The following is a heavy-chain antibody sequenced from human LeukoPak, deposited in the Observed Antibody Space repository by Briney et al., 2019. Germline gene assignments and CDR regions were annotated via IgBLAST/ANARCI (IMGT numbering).Heavy chain of an antibody. Sequence: ASVKVSCKASGYTFTSYYMHWVRQAPGQGLEWMGIINPSGGSTSYAQKFQGGVTMTRDTSTSTVYMELSSLRSEDTAVYYCARDIKPVTYYDYVWGSPIDYWGQGTLVTVSS. CDR3: ARDIKPVTYYDYVWGSPIDY. D-gene: IGHD3-16*01. J-gene: IGHJ4*02. V-gene: IGHV1-46*01. CDR2: INPSGGST. CDR1: GYTFTSYY.